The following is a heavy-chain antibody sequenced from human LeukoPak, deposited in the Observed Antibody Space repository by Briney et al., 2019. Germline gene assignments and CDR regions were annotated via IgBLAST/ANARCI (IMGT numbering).Heavy chain of an antibody. CDR1: GGSISSYY. CDR2: IYYSGST. Sequence: SETLSLTCTVAGGSISSYYWSWLRQPPGEGLGWIGYIYYSGSTNYNPSLKGRVTISVDPSKNQFSLKRRSVPAADTAVYYCASSEGYYYYYYMDVWGKGTTVTVSS. CDR3: ASSEGYYYYYYMDV. J-gene: IGHJ6*03. V-gene: IGHV4-59*01.